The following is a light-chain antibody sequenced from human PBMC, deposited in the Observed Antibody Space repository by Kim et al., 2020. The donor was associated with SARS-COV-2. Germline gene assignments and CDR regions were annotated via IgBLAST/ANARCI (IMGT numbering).Light chain of an antibody. V-gene: IGLV2-23*02. Sequence: GQPITISLPGTSIDTGSNTLVSCNQHHPSTAPKLMICEVRKPPSGVSNRFSGSKCGNTSSLTISVHQAEDEADYYCGSYAGSNAWVFGSGTQLTVL. J-gene: IGLJ3*02. CDR3: GSYAGSNAWV. CDR2: EVR. CDR1: SIDTGSNTL.